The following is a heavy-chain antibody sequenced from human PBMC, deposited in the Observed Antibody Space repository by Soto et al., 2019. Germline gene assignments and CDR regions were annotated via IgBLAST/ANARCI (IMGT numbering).Heavy chain of an antibody. J-gene: IGHJ6*02. CDR2: IKQDGSGK. CDR1: GFTFSNYW. Sequence: EVQLVESGGGLVQPGGSLRLSCAASGFTFSNYWMSWVRQAPGKGLEWVGNIKQDGSGKNYVDSVKGRFTISRDNAKNSLFLQMNSLRAEDTAVYYCARIASAGRGWDVWGQGTTVIVSS. V-gene: IGHV3-7*01. CDR3: ARIASAGRGWDV. D-gene: IGHD6-13*01.